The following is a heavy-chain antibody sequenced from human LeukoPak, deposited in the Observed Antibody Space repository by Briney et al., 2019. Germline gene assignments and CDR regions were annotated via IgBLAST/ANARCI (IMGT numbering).Heavy chain of an antibody. Sequence: ASVKVSCKTSGYSFTSLGISWVRQAPGQGLEWMGWISGYSDNTNYAQKVQGRVTLTTDTSTRTVYMEQRSLRSDDTAVYYCASDHPYRRSPKTPINYWGQGTLATVSS. J-gene: IGHJ4*02. CDR1: GYSFTSLG. D-gene: IGHD6-6*01. V-gene: IGHV1-18*01. CDR2: ISGYSDNT. CDR3: ASDHPYRRSPKTPINY.